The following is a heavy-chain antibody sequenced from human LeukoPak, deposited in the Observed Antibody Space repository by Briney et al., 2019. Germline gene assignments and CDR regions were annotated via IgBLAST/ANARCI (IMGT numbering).Heavy chain of an antibody. CDR3: ARGGYYDSGGYFDWFDP. J-gene: IGHJ5*02. V-gene: IGHV3-33*01. CDR1: GFTFNSYS. D-gene: IGHD3-22*01. Sequence: PGRSLRLSCAASGFTFNSYSIHWVRQAPGKGLEWVAVIWYDGSNKYYADSLKGRFTISRDNSKNTLYLQMNSLRAEDTAVYYCARGGYYDSGGYFDWFDPWGQGTLVTVSS. CDR2: IWYDGSNK.